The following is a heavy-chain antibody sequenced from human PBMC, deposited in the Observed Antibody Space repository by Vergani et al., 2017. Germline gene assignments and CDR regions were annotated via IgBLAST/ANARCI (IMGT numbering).Heavy chain of an antibody. D-gene: IGHD2-8*01. J-gene: IGHJ4*02. V-gene: IGHV3-15*01. CDR3: TTLRDVSLIVLMVYAIKGLFDY. CDR1: GFTFSNAW. Sequence: EVQLVESGGGLVKPGGSLRLSCAASGFTFSNAWMSWVRPAPGKGLEWVGRIKSKTDGGTTDYAAPVKGRFTISRDDSKNTLYLQMNSLKTEDTAVYYCTTLRDVSLIVLMVYAIKGLFDYWGQGTLVTVSS. CDR2: IKSKTDGGTT.